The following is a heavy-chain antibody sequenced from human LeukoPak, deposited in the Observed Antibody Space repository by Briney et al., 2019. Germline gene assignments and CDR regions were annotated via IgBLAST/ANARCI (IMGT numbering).Heavy chain of an antibody. CDR2: IYTSGST. CDR1: VGSIISYY. V-gene: IGHV4-4*07. CDR3: ATSPPPYYYYYMDV. Sequence: SETLSLTCTVSVGSIISYYWSWIRQPAGKGLEWIGRIYTSGSTNYNPSLKSRVTMSVDTSKNQFSLKLSSVTAADTAVSYCATSPPPYYYYYMDVWGKGTTVTVSS. J-gene: IGHJ6*03.